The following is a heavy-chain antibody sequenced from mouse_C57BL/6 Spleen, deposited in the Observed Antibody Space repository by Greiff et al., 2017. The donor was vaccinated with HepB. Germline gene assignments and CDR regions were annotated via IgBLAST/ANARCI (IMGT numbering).Heavy chain of an antibody. D-gene: IGHD4-1*01. Sequence: QVQLQQSGAELVRPGASVTLSCKASGYTFTDYEMHWVKQTPVHGLEWIGAIDPETGGTAYNQKFKGKAILTADKSSSTAYMELRSLTSEDSAVYYCTRWDPVYFDVWGTGTTVTVSS. J-gene: IGHJ1*03. CDR2: IDPETGGT. CDR3: TRWDPVYFDV. V-gene: IGHV1-15*01. CDR1: GYTFTDYE.